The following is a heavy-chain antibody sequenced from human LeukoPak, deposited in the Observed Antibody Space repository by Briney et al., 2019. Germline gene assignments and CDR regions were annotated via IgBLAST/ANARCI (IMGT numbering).Heavy chain of an antibody. V-gene: IGHV3-73*01. J-gene: IGHJ4*02. CDR2: IRSKANSYAT. CDR1: GFTFSGSA. Sequence: GGSLRLSCAASGFTFSGSAMHWVRQASGKGLEWVGRIRSKANSYATAYAASVKGRFTISRDDSKNTAYLQMNSLKTEDTAVYYCTRLHPDYGDYGVGYWGQGTLVTVSS. CDR3: TRLHPDYGDYGVGY. D-gene: IGHD4-17*01.